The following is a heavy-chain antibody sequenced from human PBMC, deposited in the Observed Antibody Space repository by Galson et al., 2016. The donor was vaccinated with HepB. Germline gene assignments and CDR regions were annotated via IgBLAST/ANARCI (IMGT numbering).Heavy chain of an antibody. D-gene: IGHD3-16*02. CDR3: ARGYCSGGSCQYDYVWGSYRHVPLYYFDY. CDR1: GFTFSSYG. Sequence: SLRLSCAASGFTFSSYGMHWVRQAPGKGLEWVAVIWYDGSNKYYADSVKGRFTIPRHNSKTTLNLQMNSLRAEDTAVYYCARGYCSGGSCQYDYVWGSYRHVPLYYFDYWGQGTLVTVSS. CDR2: IWYDGSNK. V-gene: IGHV3-33*01. J-gene: IGHJ4*02.